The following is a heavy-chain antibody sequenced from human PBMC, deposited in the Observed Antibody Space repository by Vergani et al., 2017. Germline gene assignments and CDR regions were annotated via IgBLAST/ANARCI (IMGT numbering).Heavy chain of an antibody. CDR2: IYHSGST. Sequence: QVQLQESGPGLVKPSETLSLTCAVSGYSISSVYYWGWIRQPPGKGLEWIGSIYHSGSTYYNPSLKSRVTISVDTSKNQFSLKLSSVTAADTAVYYCARSRQQLVRGYNWFDPWGQGTLVTVSS. V-gene: IGHV4-38-2*01. D-gene: IGHD6-13*01. J-gene: IGHJ5*02. CDR3: ARSRQQLVRGYNWFDP. CDR1: GYSISSVYY.